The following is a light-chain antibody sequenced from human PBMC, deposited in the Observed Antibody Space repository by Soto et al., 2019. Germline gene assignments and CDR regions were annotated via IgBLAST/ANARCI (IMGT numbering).Light chain of an antibody. CDR1: QSLSSSY. J-gene: IGKJ4*01. CDR2: DAS. V-gene: IGKV3D-20*01. CDR3: QQYGSSPLT. Sequence: EIVLTQCPATLSLSPGERATLSCGASQSLSSSYLAWYQQKPGLAPRLLIYDASSRATGIPDRFSGSGSGTDFTLTISRLEPEDFAVYYCQQYGSSPLTFGGGTKVDIK.